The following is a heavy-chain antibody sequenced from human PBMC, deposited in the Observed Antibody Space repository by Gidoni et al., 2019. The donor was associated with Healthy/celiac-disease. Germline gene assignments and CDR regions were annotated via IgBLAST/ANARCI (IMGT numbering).Heavy chain of an antibody. D-gene: IGHD2-2*02. CDR2: INPNSGGT. Sequence: QVQLVQSGAEVKKPGASVKVSCKASGYTFTGYYIHWLLQAPGQGLEWMGWINPNSGGTNYAQKFQGRVTMTRDTSISTAYMELSRLRSDDTAVYYCARDLEDIVVVPAAIYYYYGMDVWGQGTTVTVSS. CDR3: ARDLEDIVVVPAAIYYYYGMDV. CDR1: GYTFTGYY. J-gene: IGHJ6*02. V-gene: IGHV1-2*02.